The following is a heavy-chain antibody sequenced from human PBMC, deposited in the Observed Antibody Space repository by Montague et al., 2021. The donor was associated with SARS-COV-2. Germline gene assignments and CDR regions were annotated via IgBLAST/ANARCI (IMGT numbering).Heavy chain of an antibody. Sequence: LRLSCAASGFTFSSYWMSWVRQAPGKALEWLALIDWDDDKYYSTSLKTRLTISKDTSKNQVVLTMTNMDPVDTATYYCARTYYDILPNLYYFDYWGQGTLVTVSS. J-gene: IGHJ4*02. CDR1: GFTFSSYW. D-gene: IGHD3-9*01. CDR2: IDWDDDK. V-gene: IGHV2-70*20. CDR3: ARTYYDILPNLYYFDY.